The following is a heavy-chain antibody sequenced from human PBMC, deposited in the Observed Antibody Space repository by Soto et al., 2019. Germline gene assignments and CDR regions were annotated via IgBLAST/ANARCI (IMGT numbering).Heavy chain of an antibody. D-gene: IGHD5-18*01. CDR3: ARASPVVTDV. V-gene: IGHV4-30-4*01. CDR2: IHSSGST. CDR1: GGSISSGDYY. J-gene: IGHJ6*02. Sequence: QVQLQQSGPGLVKPSQTLSLTCTVSGGSISSGDYYWGWIRQPPEKGLEWIGYIHSSGSTDYNPSLKSRVTISVDTSKSQCALQLTSVTAADAAVYYCARASPVVTDVWGQGTTVTVSS.